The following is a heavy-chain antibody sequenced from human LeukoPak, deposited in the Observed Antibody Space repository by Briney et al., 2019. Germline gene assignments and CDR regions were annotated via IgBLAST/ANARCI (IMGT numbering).Heavy chain of an antibody. CDR1: GFTFSDYG. Sequence: GGSLRLSCAASGFTFSDYGMHWVRQAPGKGLEWVAVISFDGSDKYYADSVKGRFTISRDNSKNTLYLQMNSLRAEDTAVYYCARDVSEYPYPEVTLDYWGQGALVTVSS. J-gene: IGHJ4*02. CDR3: ARDVSEYPYPEVTLDY. V-gene: IGHV3-30*03. CDR2: ISFDGSDK. D-gene: IGHD2-15*01.